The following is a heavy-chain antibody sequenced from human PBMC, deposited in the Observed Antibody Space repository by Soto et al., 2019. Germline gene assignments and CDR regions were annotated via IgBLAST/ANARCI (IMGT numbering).Heavy chain of an antibody. Sequence: PGGSLRLSCAASGFTFSSYAMSWVRQAPGKGLEWASAISGSGGSTYYADSVKGRFTISRDNSKNTLYLQMNSLRAEDTAVYYCVGGYSGYDYFDYWGQGTLVTV. CDR1: GFTFSSYA. D-gene: IGHD5-12*01. J-gene: IGHJ4*02. CDR3: VGGYSGYDYFDY. CDR2: ISGSGGST. V-gene: IGHV3-23*01.